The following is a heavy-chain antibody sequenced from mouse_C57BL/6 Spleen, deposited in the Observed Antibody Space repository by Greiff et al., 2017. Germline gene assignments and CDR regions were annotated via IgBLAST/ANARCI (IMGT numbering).Heavy chain of an antibody. CDR2: ISDGGSYT. CDR1: GFTFSSYA. Sequence: EVKLMESGGGLVKPGGSLKLSCAASGFTFSSYAMSWVRQTPETRLEWVATISDGGSYTYYPDNVKGRFTISRDNAKNNLYLQMSHLKSEDTAMDYCAREGVSGYKAMDYWGQGTSVTVSS. V-gene: IGHV5-4*01. CDR3: AREGVSGYKAMDY. J-gene: IGHJ4*01. D-gene: IGHD3-2*02.